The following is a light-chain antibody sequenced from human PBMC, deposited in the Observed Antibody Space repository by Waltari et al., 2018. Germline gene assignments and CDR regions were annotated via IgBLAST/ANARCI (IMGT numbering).Light chain of an antibody. V-gene: IGKV3-20*01. J-gene: IGKJ2*01. CDR3: QQYGSSPHT. CDR1: QSVTSGY. CDR2: DVS. Sequence: EIVLTQSPGTLSLSPGERATLSCRASQSVTSGYLAWYQQKPGHAPRLLIYDVSTRATGIPDRFSGSGSGTDFTLTISRLEPEDFAVYCCQQYGSSPHTFGHGTRLEIK.